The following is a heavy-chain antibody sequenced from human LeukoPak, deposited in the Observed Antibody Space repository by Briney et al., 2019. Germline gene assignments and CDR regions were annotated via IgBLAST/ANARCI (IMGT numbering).Heavy chain of an antibody. D-gene: IGHD2-15*01. V-gene: IGHV3-23*01. Sequence: GGSLRLSCAAFELTFSSYAMSWVGQAPGKGLEWVSAFSGSAGSTYYADSVKGRFPISTANSKKPPNLKITSLRAQDTAVYYCATKGVYNVVVVAAAAGDAFDIWGQGTMVTVSS. CDR2: FSGSAGST. J-gene: IGHJ3*02. CDR3: ATKGVYNVVVVAAAAGDAFDI. CDR1: ELTFSSYA.